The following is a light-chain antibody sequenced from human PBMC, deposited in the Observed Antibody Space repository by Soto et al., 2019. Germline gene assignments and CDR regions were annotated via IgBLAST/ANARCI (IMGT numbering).Light chain of an antibody. V-gene: IGKV3-11*01. CDR3: QNRFDWLT. Sequence: EIVLTQSPGTLSLSPGDRATLSCRASQSVSIYLAWYQQKPGQAPRLLIYDASNRVTAIPARFSGSGSGTDFTLTISGVDPEDFAVYYHQNRFDWLTFGGGTKLEIK. J-gene: IGKJ4*01. CDR1: QSVSIY. CDR2: DAS.